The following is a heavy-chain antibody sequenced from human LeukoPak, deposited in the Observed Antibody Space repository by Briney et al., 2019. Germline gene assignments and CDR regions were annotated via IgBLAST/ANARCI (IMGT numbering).Heavy chain of an antibody. Sequence: GGPLRLSCAASGFTFSSYSMNWVRQAPGKGLEWVSSISSSSSYIYYADSVKGRFTISRDNAKNSLYLQMNSLRAEDTAVYYCARDRSSGTSEDYWGQGTLVTVSS. CDR1: GFTFSSYS. D-gene: IGHD2-2*01. CDR3: ARDRSSGTSEDY. J-gene: IGHJ4*02. CDR2: ISSSSSYI. V-gene: IGHV3-21*01.